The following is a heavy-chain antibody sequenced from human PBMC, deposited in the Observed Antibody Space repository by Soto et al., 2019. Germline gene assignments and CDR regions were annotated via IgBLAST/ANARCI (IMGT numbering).Heavy chain of an antibody. J-gene: IGHJ5*02. D-gene: IGHD6-13*01. Sequence: SRTLSLPCAISGDSVSSDRAAWNWIRQSPARGLEWRGRTYYRSKWYTDYTVFMKSRMSINPDTSKNQFSLELKSMTFEDTAVYFCARGGRPGWNYSSSWYWFDPWGQGTQVTVSS. CDR1: GDSVSSDRAA. V-gene: IGHV6-1*01. CDR2: TYYRSKWYT. CDR3: ARGGRPGWNYSSSWYWFDP.